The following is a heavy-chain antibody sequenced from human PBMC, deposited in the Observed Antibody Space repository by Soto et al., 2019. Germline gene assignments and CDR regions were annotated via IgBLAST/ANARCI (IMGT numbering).Heavy chain of an antibody. CDR1: GFTIGGYS. V-gene: IGHV3-20*04. Sequence: AGGSLRLSCEASGFTIGGYSMSWVRQAPGKGLEWVSGINWNGGSTGYADSVKGRFTISRDNAKNSLYLQMNSLRAEDTALYYCARDAYCISTSCYSYGMDVWGQGTTVTVSS. D-gene: IGHD2-2*02. CDR2: INWNGGST. CDR3: ARDAYCISTSCYSYGMDV. J-gene: IGHJ6*02.